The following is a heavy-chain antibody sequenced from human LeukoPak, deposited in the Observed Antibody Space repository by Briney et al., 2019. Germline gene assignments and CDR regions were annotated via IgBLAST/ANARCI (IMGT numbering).Heavy chain of an antibody. D-gene: IGHD6-13*01. CDR1: GYTFTGYY. CDR2: INPNSGGT. V-gene: IGHV1-2*02. Sequence: SVTVSCKASGYTFTGYYMHWVRQAPGQALERIGLINPNSGGTNYAQKFQDRVPITRNTSIRTAYLELSSLRSEDTAVYYCASVWNSRSWYRWTNYYYYGMDVWGQGTTVSVPS. J-gene: IGHJ6*02. CDR3: ASVWNSRSWYRWTNYYYYGMDV.